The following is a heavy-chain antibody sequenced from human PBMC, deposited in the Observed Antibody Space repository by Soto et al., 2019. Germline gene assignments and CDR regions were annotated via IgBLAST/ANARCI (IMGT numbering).Heavy chain of an antibody. CDR1: GCTFSSYA. CDR2: IIPIFGTA. CDR3: ARDRRDSSSWYGFYYYGMDV. D-gene: IGHD6-13*01. J-gene: IGHJ6*02. Sequence: VQVSFQASGCTFSSYAISWVRQAPGQGREWMGGIIPIFGTANYAQKFQGRVTITADESTSTAYMELSSLRSEDTAVYYCARDRRDSSSWYGFYYYGMDVWGQGTTVIVSS. V-gene: IGHV1-69*13.